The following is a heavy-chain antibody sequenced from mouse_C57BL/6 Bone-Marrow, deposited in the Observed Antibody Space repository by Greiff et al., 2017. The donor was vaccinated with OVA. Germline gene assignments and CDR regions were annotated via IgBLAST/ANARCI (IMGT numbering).Heavy chain of an antibody. CDR1: GFSLTSYG. Sequence: QVQLKQSGPGLVAPSQSLSITCTVSGFSLTSYGVSWVRQPPGKGLEWLGVIWRDGSTTYHSALISRLSISKDNSKSQVFLKLNSLHTDDTATYYCAILDSSGSWYYFDYWGQGTTLTVSS. D-gene: IGHD3-2*02. CDR3: AILDSSGSWYYFDY. J-gene: IGHJ2*01. V-gene: IGHV2-3*01. CDR2: IWRDGST.